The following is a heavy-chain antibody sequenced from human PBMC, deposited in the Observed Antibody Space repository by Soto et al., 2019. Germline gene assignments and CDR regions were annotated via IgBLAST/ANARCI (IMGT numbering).Heavy chain of an antibody. CDR1: GYTFTGYY. Sequence: ASVKVSCKASGYTFTGYYMHWVRQAPGQGLEWMGWINPNSGGTNYAQKFQGWVTMTRDTSISTAYMELSRLRSDDTAVYYCARDVGQTGDGGRYFDYWGQGTLVTVSS. CDR2: INPNSGGT. V-gene: IGHV1-2*04. J-gene: IGHJ4*02. D-gene: IGHD7-27*01. CDR3: ARDVGQTGDGGRYFDY.